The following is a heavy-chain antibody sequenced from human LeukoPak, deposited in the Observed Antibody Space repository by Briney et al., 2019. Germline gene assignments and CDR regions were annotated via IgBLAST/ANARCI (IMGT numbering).Heavy chain of an antibody. CDR2: INPSGGST. Sequence: GASVKVSCKASGYTFTSYYMHWVRQAPGQGLEWMGIINPSGGSTSYAQKFQGRVTMTRDTSTSTVYMELSSLRSEDTAVYYCARDLLRYSGYDWKSNYFDYWGQGTLVTVSS. CDR1: GYTFTSYY. D-gene: IGHD5-12*01. CDR3: ARDLLRYSGYDWKSNYFDY. V-gene: IGHV1-46*01. J-gene: IGHJ4*02.